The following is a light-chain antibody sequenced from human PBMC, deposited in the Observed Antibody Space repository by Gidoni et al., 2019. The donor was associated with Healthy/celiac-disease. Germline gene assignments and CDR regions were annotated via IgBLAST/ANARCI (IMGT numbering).Light chain of an antibody. CDR2: DAS. Sequence: IQMTQSPSSLSASVGDRVTITCQASQDISNYLNWYQQKAGKAPKLLIYDASNLETGVPSRFSGSGSGTDFTFTISSLQPEDIATYYCQQYDNVPRTFGGGTKVEI. J-gene: IGKJ4*01. CDR3: QQYDNVPRT. V-gene: IGKV1-33*01. CDR1: QDISNY.